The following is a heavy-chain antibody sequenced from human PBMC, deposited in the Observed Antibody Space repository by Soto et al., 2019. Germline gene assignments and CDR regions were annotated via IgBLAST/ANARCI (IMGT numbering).Heavy chain of an antibody. CDR2: SNK. J-gene: IGHJ4*02. Sequence: QVQLVESGGGVVQPGRSLRLSCAASGFSFSTYGIHWVRQAPGKGLEWVAGSNKYYTGSVKGRFTVSRDNSKNTLFLQMNSLRAEDTAVYFCAREVVTTILRYFDCWGQGTLVTVSS. CDR3: AREVVTTILRYFDC. V-gene: IGHV3-33*01. CDR1: GFSFSTYG. D-gene: IGHD2-21*02.